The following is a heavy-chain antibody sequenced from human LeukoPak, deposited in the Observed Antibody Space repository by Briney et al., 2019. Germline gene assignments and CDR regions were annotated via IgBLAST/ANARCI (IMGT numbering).Heavy chain of an antibody. CDR2: ISPSGDIT. V-gene: IGHV3-23*01. J-gene: IGHJ4*02. D-gene: IGHD3-9*01. Sequence: GGSLRLSCAASGFTFSSHGINWVRQAPGKGLEWVSGISPSGDITYYTDSVQGRFTISRDNSKNTLYLQMNSLRAEDTAVYNCAKDRRRDDVLTGSFSDWGQGTLVTVSS. CDR1: GFTFSSHG. CDR3: AKDRRRDDVLTGSFSD.